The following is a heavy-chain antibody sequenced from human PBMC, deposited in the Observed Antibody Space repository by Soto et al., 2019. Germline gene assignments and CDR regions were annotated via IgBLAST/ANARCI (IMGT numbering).Heavy chain of an antibody. CDR2: IYYSGST. D-gene: IGHD6-13*01. CDR3: ARSGAPFGSSSWAVWWFDP. CDR1: GGSISSYY. V-gene: IGHV4-59*01. Sequence: SETLSLTCTVSGGSISSYYWSWIRQPPGKGLEWIGYIYYSGSTNYNPSLKSRVTISVDTSKNQFSLKLSSVTAADTAVYYCARSGAPFGSSSWAVWWFDPWGQGTLVTVSS. J-gene: IGHJ5*02.